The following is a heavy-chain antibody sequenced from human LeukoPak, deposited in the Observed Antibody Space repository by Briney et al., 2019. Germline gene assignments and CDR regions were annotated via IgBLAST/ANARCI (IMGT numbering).Heavy chain of an antibody. CDR3: DRDPKPTIFGVASFDY. CDR2: IYYSGST. CDR1: GGSISSGDYY. Sequence: PSETLSLTCTVSGGSISSGDYYWSWIRQPPGKGLEWIGYIYYSGSTYYNPSLKSRVTISVDTSKNQFSLKLSSVTAADTAVYYCDRDPKPTIFGVASFDYWGQGTLVTVSS. V-gene: IGHV4-30-4*08. J-gene: IGHJ4*02. D-gene: IGHD3-3*01.